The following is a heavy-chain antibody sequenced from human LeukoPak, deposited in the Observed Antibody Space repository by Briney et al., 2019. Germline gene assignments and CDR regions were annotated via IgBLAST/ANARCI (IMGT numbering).Heavy chain of an antibody. V-gene: IGHV3-74*01. CDR3: ARGGIEL. CDR1: GFTLTTSW. Sequence: GGSLRLSCAASGFTLTTSWMHWVRQAPGKGLQWVSRMNGDGSMTSYADSVEGRFTISRDNAKTTLYLQMNTLRAEDTAVYYCARGGIELWGQGTLVTVSS. D-gene: IGHD6-13*01. J-gene: IGHJ4*02. CDR2: MNGDGSMT.